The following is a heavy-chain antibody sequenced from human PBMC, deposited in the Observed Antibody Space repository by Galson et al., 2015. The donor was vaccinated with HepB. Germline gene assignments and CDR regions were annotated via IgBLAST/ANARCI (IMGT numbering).Heavy chain of an antibody. D-gene: IGHD3-9*01. V-gene: IGHV3-33*08. CDR1: GFTFSSYG. CDR2: IWYDGSNK. J-gene: IGHJ5*02. CDR3: ARGGYDILTAQPTDLFDP. Sequence: SLRLSCAASGFTFSSYGMHWVRQAPGKGLEWVAVIWYDGSNKYYADSVKGRFTISRDNSKNTLYLQMNSLRAEDTAVYYCARGGYDILTAQPTDLFDPWGQGTLVTVSS.